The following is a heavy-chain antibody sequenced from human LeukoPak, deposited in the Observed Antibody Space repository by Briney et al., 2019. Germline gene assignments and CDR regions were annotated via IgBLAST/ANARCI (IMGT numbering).Heavy chain of an antibody. D-gene: IGHD2/OR15-2a*01. CDR1: GFTFTTSG. CDR3: ARGNNNFDY. CDR2: IQYDGGDI. J-gene: IGHJ4*02. V-gene: IGHV3-30*02. Sequence: GGSLRLSCAASGFTFTTSGMHWVRQAPGKGLEWVTFIQYDGGDIFYADSVKGRFTISRDNSKNTLYLQMNSLRVEDTAVYYCARGNNNFDYWGQGTLVTVSS.